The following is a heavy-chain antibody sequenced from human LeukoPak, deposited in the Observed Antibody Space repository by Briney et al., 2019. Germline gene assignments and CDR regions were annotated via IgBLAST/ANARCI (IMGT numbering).Heavy chain of an antibody. Sequence: SETLSLTCTVSGGSINSYYWSWIRQPPGKGLEWIGYIYYSGSTNYNPSLKSRATISVKTSKNQFSLKLRSVTAADTAVYYCARVTGYTIEDYFDYWGQGTLVTVSS. CDR3: ARVTGYTIEDYFDY. J-gene: IGHJ4*02. V-gene: IGHV4-59*01. CDR1: GGSINSYY. D-gene: IGHD3-9*01. CDR2: IYYSGST.